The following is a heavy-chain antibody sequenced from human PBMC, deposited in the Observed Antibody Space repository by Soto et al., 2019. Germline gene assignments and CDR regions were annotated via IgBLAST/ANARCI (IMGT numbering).Heavy chain of an antibody. V-gene: IGHV4-39*01. D-gene: IGHD3-3*01. CDR3: ARHDYDFWSGYQDNWFDP. J-gene: IGHJ5*02. CDR1: GGSISSSSYY. Sequence: QLQLQESGPGLVKPSETLSLTCTVSGGSISSSSYYWGWIRQPPGKGLEWIGSIYYSGSTYYNPSLKGRVTIPVDTSNNQFSLKLSSVTAADTAVYYCARHDYDFWSGYQDNWFDPWGQGTLVTVSS. CDR2: IYYSGST.